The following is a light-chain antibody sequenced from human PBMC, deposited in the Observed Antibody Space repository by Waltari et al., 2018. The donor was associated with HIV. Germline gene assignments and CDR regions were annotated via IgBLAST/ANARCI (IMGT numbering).Light chain of an antibody. V-gene: IGKV1-5*03. CDR1: QGKSNG. Sequence: DIHMTQSPSTLSAFVGDRVTITSRASQGKSNGLAWYQQKPGKAPKLLIHKASVLENGVSSRCSGSRFVTDFTLTIDSLEPDDFATYYCQQYNSDPSFGQGTRLEMK. CDR2: KAS. CDR3: QQYNSDPS. J-gene: IGKJ5*01.